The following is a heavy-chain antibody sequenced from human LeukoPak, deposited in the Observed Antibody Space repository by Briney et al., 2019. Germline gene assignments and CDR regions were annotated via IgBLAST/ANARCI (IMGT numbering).Heavy chain of an antibody. CDR3: ARGTVGATYRNWFDP. D-gene: IGHD1-26*01. Sequence: SETLSLTCTASGGSISSSSYYWGWIRQPPGKGLEWIGIINHSGSTFCNTSLKSRVTISVDTSKNQFSLKLSSVTAADTAVYYCARGTVGATYRNWFDPWGQGTLVTVSS. CDR1: GGSISSSSYY. J-gene: IGHJ5*02. V-gene: IGHV4-39*07. CDR2: INHSGST.